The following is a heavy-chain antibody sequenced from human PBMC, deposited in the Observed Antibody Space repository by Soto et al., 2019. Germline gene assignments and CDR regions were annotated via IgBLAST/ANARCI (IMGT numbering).Heavy chain of an antibody. CDR1: GFTVSSNY. V-gene: IGHV3-53*01. CDR2: IYSGGST. Sequence: GALRLPCAASGFTVSSNYMSWVRQAPGKGLEWVSVIYSGGSTYYADSVRGRFTISRDNSKNTLYLQMKSLRAEDTAVYYCARDPPATRHGMDVWGQGTTVTVSS. CDR3: ARDPPATRHGMDV. J-gene: IGHJ6*02.